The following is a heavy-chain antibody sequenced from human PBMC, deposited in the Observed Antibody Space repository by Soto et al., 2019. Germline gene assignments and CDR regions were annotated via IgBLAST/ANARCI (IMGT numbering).Heavy chain of an antibody. D-gene: IGHD3-16*01. V-gene: IGHV5-10-1*01. J-gene: IGHJ6*02. CDR3: ARHYICRGGDCYYYGMDV. CDR1: GNSFTKYW. CDR2: IDPSDSYI. Sequence: PGESLKISCKGSGNSFTKYWISWVRQMPGKGLEWMGRIDPSDSYINYSPSFQGHVTISADKSINTAYLQWSSLRASDTAIYYCARHYICRGGDCYYYGMDVWGQGTTVTVSS.